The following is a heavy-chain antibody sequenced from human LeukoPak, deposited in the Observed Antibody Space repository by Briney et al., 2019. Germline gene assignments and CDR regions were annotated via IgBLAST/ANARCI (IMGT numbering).Heavy chain of an antibody. V-gene: IGHV3-33*01. D-gene: IGHD4-17*01. CDR3: ARAWVTTEYYFDY. CDR1: GFTFSSYG. CDR2: IWYDGSNK. Sequence: GGFLRLSCAASGFTFSSYGMHWVRQAPGKGLEWVAVIWYDGSNKYYADSVKGRFTISRDNSKNTLYLQMNSLRAEDTAVYYCARAWVTTEYYFDYWGQGTLVTVSS. J-gene: IGHJ4*02.